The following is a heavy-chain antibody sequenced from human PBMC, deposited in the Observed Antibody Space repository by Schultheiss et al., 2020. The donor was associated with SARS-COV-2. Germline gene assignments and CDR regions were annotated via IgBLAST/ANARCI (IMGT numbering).Heavy chain of an antibody. CDR1: GFTFSNAW. D-gene: IGHD3-22*01. CDR2: ISSSGSTI. Sequence: GGSLRLSCAASGFTFSNAWMSWVRQAPGKGLEWVSYISSSGSTIYYADSVKGRFTISRDNAKNSLYLQMNSLRAEDTAVYYCARVRYYYDSSGYYVIDYWGQGTLVTVSS. V-gene: IGHV3-11*01. CDR3: ARVRYYYDSSGYYVIDY. J-gene: IGHJ4*02.